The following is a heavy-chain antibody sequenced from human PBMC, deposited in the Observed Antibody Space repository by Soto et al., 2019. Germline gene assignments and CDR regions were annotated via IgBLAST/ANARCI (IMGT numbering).Heavy chain of an antibody. J-gene: IGHJ4*02. CDR3: ARGLNPPKTYFDY. V-gene: IGHV4-34*01. CDR1: GGSFSGYY. Sequence: SETLCLTCAVYGGSFSGYYWSWIRQPPGKGLEWIGEINHSGSTNYNPSLKSRVTISVDTSKNQFSLKLSSVTAADTAVYYCARGLNPPKTYFDYWGQGTLVTVSS. CDR2: INHSGST.